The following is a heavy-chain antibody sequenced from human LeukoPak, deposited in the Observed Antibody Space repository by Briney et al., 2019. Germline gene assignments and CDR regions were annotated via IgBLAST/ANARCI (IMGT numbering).Heavy chain of an antibody. V-gene: IGHV4-34*01. CDR1: GGSFSGYY. CDR2: INHSGST. J-gene: IGHJ4*02. Sequence: SETLSLTCAVYGGSFSGYYWSWIRQPPGKGLEWIGEINHSGSTNYNPSLKSRVTISVDTPKNQFSLKLSSVTAADTAVYYCAGYSSSSSVDYWGQGTLVTVSS. CDR3: AGYSSSSSVDY. D-gene: IGHD6-6*01.